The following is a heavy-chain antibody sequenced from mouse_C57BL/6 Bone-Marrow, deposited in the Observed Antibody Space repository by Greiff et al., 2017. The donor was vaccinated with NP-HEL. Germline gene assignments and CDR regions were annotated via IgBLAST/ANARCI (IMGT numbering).Heavy chain of an antibody. J-gene: IGHJ4*01. V-gene: IGHV1-69*01. CDR2: IDPSDSYT. CDR3: SREEFGDCVGGYAMDD. Sequence: VQLQQPGAELVMPGASVKLSCKASGYTFTSYWMHWVKQRPGQGLEWIGEIDPSDSYTNYNQKFKGKSTLTVDKSSSTAYMQLSSLTSEDSAVYYCSREEFGDCVGGYAMDDWGQGTSVTVSS. CDR1: GYTFTSYW. D-gene: IGHD2-13*01.